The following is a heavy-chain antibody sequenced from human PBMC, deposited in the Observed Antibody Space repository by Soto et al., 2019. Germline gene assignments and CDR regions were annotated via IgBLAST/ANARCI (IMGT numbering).Heavy chain of an antibody. D-gene: IGHD3-22*01. Sequence: QLQLQESGPGLVKPSETLSLTCTVSGGSISSSSYYWGWIRQPPGKGLEWIGSIYYSGSTYYNPSLKSRVTISVDTSKNQFSLKLSSVTAADTAVYYCARREGQKYYYDSSGYGWFDPWGQGTLVTVSS. V-gene: IGHV4-39*01. CDR1: GGSISSSSYY. CDR2: IYYSGST. CDR3: ARREGQKYYYDSSGYGWFDP. J-gene: IGHJ5*02.